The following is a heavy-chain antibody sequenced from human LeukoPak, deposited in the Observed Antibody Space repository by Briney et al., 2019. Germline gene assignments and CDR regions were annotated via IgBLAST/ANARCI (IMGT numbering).Heavy chain of an antibody. Sequence: GGSLRLSCAASGFTFSSYAMSWVRQVPGKRLEWVSAISSGAGTTGYADSVKGRFTISRVNSKSTIYLQMNSLRAEDTATYYCAKDLEQSYSGWSTSYDAWGQGTLVTVSS. CDR1: GFTFSSYA. CDR2: ISSGAGTT. J-gene: IGHJ5*02. D-gene: IGHD6-19*01. CDR3: AKDLEQSYSGWSTSYDA. V-gene: IGHV3-23*01.